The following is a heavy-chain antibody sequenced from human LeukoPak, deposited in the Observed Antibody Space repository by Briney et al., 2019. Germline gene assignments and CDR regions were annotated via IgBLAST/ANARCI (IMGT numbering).Heavy chain of an antibody. J-gene: IGHJ4*02. CDR1: GYSSTSYW. Sequence: GASLMISCKGSGYSSTSYWIGWVRQMPGKGLEWMGIIYPGDSDTRYSPSFQGQVTISADKSISTAYLQWSSLKASDTAMYYCARVGEDYYDSSGYYTWGQGTLVTVSS. V-gene: IGHV5-51*01. CDR3: ARVGEDYYDSSGYYT. D-gene: IGHD3-22*01. CDR2: IYPGDSDT.